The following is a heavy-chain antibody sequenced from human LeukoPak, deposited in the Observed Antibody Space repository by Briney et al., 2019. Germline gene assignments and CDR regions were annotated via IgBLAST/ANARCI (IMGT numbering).Heavy chain of an antibody. V-gene: IGHV1-46*01. J-gene: IGHJ4*02. CDR2: INPSGGST. Sequence: ASVKVSCKASGYTFTSYYMHWVRQAPGQGLEWMGIINPSGGSTSYAQKFQGRVTMTRDMSTSTVYMELSSLRSEDTAVYYCARDPERVATILPYFDYWGQGTLVTASS. CDR3: ARDPERVATILPYFDY. D-gene: IGHD5-12*01. CDR1: GYTFTSYY.